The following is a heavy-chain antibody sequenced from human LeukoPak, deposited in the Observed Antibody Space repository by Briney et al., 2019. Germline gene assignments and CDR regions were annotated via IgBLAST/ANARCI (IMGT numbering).Heavy chain of an antibody. V-gene: IGHV3-48*01. Sequence: PGGSLRLSCVASGFTFSSCSMNWVRQAPGKGLEWVSYIHYSSSNIYYADSVQGRFTGSRDNAKNSLYLQMNSLRAEDTAVYYCARDSSPGPNKHWGQGTLVTVSS. CDR2: IHYSSSNI. CDR3: ARDSSPGPNKH. J-gene: IGHJ1*01. D-gene: IGHD6-6*01. CDR1: GFTFSSCS.